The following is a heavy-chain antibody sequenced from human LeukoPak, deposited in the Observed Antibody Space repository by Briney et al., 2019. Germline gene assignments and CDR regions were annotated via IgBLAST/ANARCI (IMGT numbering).Heavy chain of an antibody. D-gene: IGHD3-9*01. CDR1: GGSISNHY. CDR3: ARATFDWLSYFFDC. V-gene: IGHV4-59*11. Sequence: MTSETLSLTCSVSGGSISNHYWSWIRQPPGKGPEWIGSINHGGGTNYNPSLKSRVTVSVDTSKNQFSLKLNSVTAADTAVYYCARATFDWLSYFFDCWGQGTLVTVS. CDR2: INHGGGT. J-gene: IGHJ4*02.